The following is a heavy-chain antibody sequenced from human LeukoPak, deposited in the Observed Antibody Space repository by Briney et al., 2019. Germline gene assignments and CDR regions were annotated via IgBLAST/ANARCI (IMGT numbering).Heavy chain of an antibody. Sequence: SETLSLTCTVSGGSISSSSYYWGWIRQPPGKGLELIGSIYYSGSTYYNPSLKSRVTISVDTSKNQFSLKLSSVTAADTAVYYCPSHVIARRSREFDYWGQGTLVTLSS. CDR1: GGSISSSSYY. CDR3: PSHVIARRSREFDY. D-gene: IGHD3-16*02. V-gene: IGHV4-39*01. CDR2: IYYSGST. J-gene: IGHJ4*02.